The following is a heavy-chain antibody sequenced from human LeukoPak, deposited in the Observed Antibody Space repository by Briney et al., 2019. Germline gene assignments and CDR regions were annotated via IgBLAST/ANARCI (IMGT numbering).Heavy chain of an antibody. V-gene: IGHV3-23*01. J-gene: IGHJ6*02. CDR1: GFTFSSYA. Sequence: TGGSPRLSCAASGFTFSSYAMSWVRQAPGKGLEWVSAISGSGGSTYYADSVKGRFTISRDNSKNTLYLQMNCLRAEDTAVYYCAKERMATIGPYYYYGMDVWGQGTTVTVSS. CDR2: ISGSGGST. CDR3: AKERMATIGPYYYYGMDV. D-gene: IGHD5-24*01.